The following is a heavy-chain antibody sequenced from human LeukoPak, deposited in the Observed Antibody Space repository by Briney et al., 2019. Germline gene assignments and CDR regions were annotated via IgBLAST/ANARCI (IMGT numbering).Heavy chain of an antibody. V-gene: IGHV3-33*08. CDR3: ARGSYYYDSSGSLDY. J-gene: IGHJ4*02. CDR2: IWYDGSNK. Sequence: GGSLRLSCAASGFTFSSYGMHWVRQAPGKGLEWVAVIWYDGSNKYYADSVKGRFTISRDNSKNTLYLQMNSLRAEDTAVYYCARGSYYYDSSGSLDYWGQGTLVTVSS. CDR1: GFTFSSYG. D-gene: IGHD3-22*01.